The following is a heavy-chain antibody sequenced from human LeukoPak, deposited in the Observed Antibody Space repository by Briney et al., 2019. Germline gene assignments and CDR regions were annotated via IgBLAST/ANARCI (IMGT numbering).Heavy chain of an antibody. J-gene: IGHJ4*02. D-gene: IGHD3-10*01. V-gene: IGHV1-2*06. CDR1: GYTFTDYC. Sequence: ASVKVSCKASGYTFTDYCVYWVRQAPGQGLEWMGRLIPNTGGTTYAQKFQGRVTSTRDTSISTAYMELTRLRFDDTAVYYCLVDGSGTYTGLDHWGQGTLVAVSS. CDR2: LIPNTGGT. CDR3: LVDGSGTYTGLDH.